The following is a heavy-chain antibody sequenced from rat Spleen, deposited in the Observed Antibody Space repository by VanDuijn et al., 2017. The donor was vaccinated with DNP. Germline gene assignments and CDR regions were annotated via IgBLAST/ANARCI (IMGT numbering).Heavy chain of an antibody. CDR1: GFTFSDYN. CDR2: INPDGDTT. Sequence: EVQLVESGGGLVQPGRSLKLSCAASGFTFSDYNMAWVRQAPKKGLEWLGSINPDGDTTYYPDSVKGRFTFSRDNAKNTVYLQMSSLRSEDTATYHCTKILDYWGQGVMVTVSS. J-gene: IGHJ2*01. CDR3: TKILDY. V-gene: IGHV5-20*01. D-gene: IGHD3-8*01.